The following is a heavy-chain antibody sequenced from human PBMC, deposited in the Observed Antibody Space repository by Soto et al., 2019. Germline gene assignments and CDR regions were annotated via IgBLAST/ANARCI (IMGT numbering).Heavy chain of an antibody. V-gene: IGHV3-30*04. Sequence: QVQLVESGGGVVQPGRSLRLSCVASGFTFSSYAMHWVRQAPGKGLEWVAVISYDGRNKYYADSVKGRFTISRDNSKNALYRQMDRLRAEDTAVYYCARVAVEMATIHVFDYWGQGTLVTVSS. CDR1: GFTFSSYA. D-gene: IGHD5-12*01. CDR2: ISYDGRNK. J-gene: IGHJ4*02. CDR3: ARVAVEMATIHVFDY.